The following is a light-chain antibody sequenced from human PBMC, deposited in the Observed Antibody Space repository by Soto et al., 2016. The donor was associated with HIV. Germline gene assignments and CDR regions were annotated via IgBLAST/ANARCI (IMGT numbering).Light chain of an antibody. CDR2: QDI. CDR1: KLGDKY. Sequence: SYELTQPPSVSVSPGQTASITCSGDKLGDKYACWYQQKPGQSPVLVIYQDIKRPSGIPERSSGPNSGNTATLTISGTQAMDEADYYCQAWDSSTVVFGGGTKLTVL. CDR3: QAWDSSTVV. V-gene: IGLV3-1*01. J-gene: IGLJ2*01.